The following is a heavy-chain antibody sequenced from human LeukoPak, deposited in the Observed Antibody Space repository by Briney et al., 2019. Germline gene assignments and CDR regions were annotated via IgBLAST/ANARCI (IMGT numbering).Heavy chain of an antibody. CDR2: ISDSGGST. Sequence: GGSLTLVKSASGFPLTCSATECALQAPGKGLEYVSAISDSGGSTYYADSVKGRFTISRDNSKNTLYLLMSSLRAEDTAVYLSVRGYELFSCGIDDWGQGTMVTVSS. J-gene: IGHJ6*02. V-gene: IGHV3-64D*09. CDR3: VRGYELFSCGIDD. D-gene: IGHD5-18*01. CDR1: GFPLTCSA.